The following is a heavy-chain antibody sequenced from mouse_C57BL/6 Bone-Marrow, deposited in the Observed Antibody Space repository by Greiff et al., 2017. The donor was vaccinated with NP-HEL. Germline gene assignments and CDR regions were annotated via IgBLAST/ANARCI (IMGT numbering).Heavy chain of an antibody. CDR2: IYPGGGYT. CDR3: ARSLVNFYFDY. J-gene: IGHJ2*01. Sequence: VKLQESGAELVRPGTSVKMSCKASGYTFTNYWIGWAKQRPGHGLEWIGDIYPGGGYTNYNEKFKGKATLTADKSSSTAYMQFSSLTSEDSAIYYCARSLVNFYFDYWGQGTTLTVSS. V-gene: IGHV1-63*01. D-gene: IGHD2-12*01. CDR1: GYTFTNYW.